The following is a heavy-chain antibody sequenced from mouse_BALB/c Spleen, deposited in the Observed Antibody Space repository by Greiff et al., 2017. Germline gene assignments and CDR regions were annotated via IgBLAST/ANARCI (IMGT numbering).Heavy chain of an antibody. CDR1: GFTFSSFE. V-gene: IGHV5-17*02. CDR2: ISSGSSTI. CDR3: ARENYRYDGFAY. J-gene: IGHJ3*01. D-gene: IGHD2-14*01. Sequence: EVKLVESGGGLVQPGGSRKLSCAASGFTFSSFEMHWVRQAPEKGLEWVAYISSGSSTIYYADTVKGRFTISGDNPKNTLFLQMTSLRSEDTAMYYCARENYRYDGFAYWGQGTLVTVSA.